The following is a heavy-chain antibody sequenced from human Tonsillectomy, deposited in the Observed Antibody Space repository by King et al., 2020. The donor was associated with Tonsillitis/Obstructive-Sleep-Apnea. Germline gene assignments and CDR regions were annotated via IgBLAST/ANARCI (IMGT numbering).Heavy chain of an antibody. CDR3: AKDPGDDILTGYYDY. CDR2: ISGSGGST. J-gene: IGHJ4*02. CDR1: GFTFSSYA. Sequence: VQLVESGGGLVQPGGSLRLSCAASGFTFSSYAMSWVRQAPGKGLEWVSAISGSGGSTYYADYGKGRFNIYRDNSKNTLYLQMNSLRAENTAVYYCAKDPGDDILTGYYDYWGQGPLVTVSS. D-gene: IGHD3-9*01. V-gene: IGHV3-23*04.